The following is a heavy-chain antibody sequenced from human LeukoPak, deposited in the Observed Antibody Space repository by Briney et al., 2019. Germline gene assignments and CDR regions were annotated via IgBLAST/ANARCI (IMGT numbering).Heavy chain of an antibody. J-gene: IGHJ4*02. CDR3: RLSEADKRNFDY. Sequence: GGSLRLSCVGSGLSFSNYEVNWVRQAPGRGLEWVAYISETGRTIHYADSVKSRFTISRDNAKNSVYLHMNSLRAEDTGAYYCRLSEADKRNFDYWGQGTLVTVSS. CDR1: GLSFSNYE. CDR2: ISETGRTI. D-gene: IGHD3-9*01. V-gene: IGHV3-48*03.